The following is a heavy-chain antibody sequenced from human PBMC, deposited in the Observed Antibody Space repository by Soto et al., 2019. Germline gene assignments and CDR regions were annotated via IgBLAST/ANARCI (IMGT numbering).Heavy chain of an antibody. D-gene: IGHD1-1*01. Sequence: SESLSLSCTVTGGSMTSGDLYWTCIRPRPGGRLERLFYIKLRGSVYNTPSLKSRVSMSVDTSKNQFSRNLSSVTAADTAVYYCARELPQRQDRNMDVWGQGTTFTVS. CDR3: ARELPQRQDRNMDV. J-gene: IGHJ6*02. CDR2: IKLRGSV. V-gene: IGHV4-31*03. CDR1: GGSMTSGDLY.